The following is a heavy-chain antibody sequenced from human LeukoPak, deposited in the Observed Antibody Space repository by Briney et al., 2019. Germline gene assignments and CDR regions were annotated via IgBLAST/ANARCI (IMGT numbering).Heavy chain of an antibody. Sequence: TFXXXAISWVRQXPGQGLEWMGRIIPILGIANYAQKFQGRVTITADKSTSTAYMELSSLRSEDTAVYYCASDDYYDSSGYYYTGFRFDYWGQGTLVTVSS. CDR1: TFXXXA. CDR3: ASDDYYDSSGYYYTGFRFDY. CDR2: IIPILGIA. V-gene: IGHV1-69*04. J-gene: IGHJ4*02. D-gene: IGHD3-22*01.